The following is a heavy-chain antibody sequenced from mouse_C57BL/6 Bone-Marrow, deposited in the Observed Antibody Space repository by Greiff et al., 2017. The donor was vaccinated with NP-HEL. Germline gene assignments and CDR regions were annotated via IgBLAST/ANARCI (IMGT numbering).Heavy chain of an antibody. CDR1: GYTFTDHT. CDR3: ARRRYYYAMDY. J-gene: IGHJ4*01. V-gene: IGHV1-78*01. Sequence: VQLQQSDAELVKPGASVKISCKVSGYTFTDHTIHWLKQTPEQGLEWIGYIYPRAGSITYTEKFKGKATLTADKSASTAYMQLNSLTSEDSAVYCCARRRYYYAMDYWGQGTSVTVSS. CDR2: IYPRAGSI.